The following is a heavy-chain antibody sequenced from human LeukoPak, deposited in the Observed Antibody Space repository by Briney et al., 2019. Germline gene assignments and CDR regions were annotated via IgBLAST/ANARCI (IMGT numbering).Heavy chain of an antibody. D-gene: IGHD3-22*01. CDR2: IYYSGST. V-gene: IGHV4-61*08. J-gene: IGHJ4*02. CDR3: ARVTGYMIEDYFDY. CDR1: GGPISSAAYY. Sequence: SETLSLTCSVSGGPISSAAYYWSWIRQPPGKGLEWIGYIYYSGSTNYNPSLKSRVTISVDTSKNQFSLKLRSVTAADTAVYYCARVTGYMIEDYFDYWGQGTLVTVSS.